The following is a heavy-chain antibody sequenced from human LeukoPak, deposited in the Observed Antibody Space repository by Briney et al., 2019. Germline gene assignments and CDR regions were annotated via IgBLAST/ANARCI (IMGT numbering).Heavy chain of an antibody. CDR3: ARERWLQNFDY. J-gene: IGHJ4*02. CDR1: GGSISSSSYY. V-gene: IGHV4-39*07. Sequence: SETLSLTCTVSGGSISSSSYYWGWIRQPPGKGLEWIGRIYYSGSTYYNPSLKSRVTISVDTSKNQFSLKLSSVTAADTAVYYCARERWLQNFDYWGQGTLVTVSS. CDR2: IYYSGST. D-gene: IGHD5-24*01.